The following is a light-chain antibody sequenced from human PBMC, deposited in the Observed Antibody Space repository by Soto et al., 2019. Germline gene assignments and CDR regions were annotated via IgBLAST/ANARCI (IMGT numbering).Light chain of an antibody. CDR3: QHYDSSPVT. Sequence: EIVLTQSPGTLSLSPGERATLSCRASQSVSSSYLAWYQQKPGQAPRLLIYGASSRATGIPARFSGSGSGTDFTLTISSLEPEDFAVYYCQHYDSSPVTFGQGTKVDIK. J-gene: IGKJ1*01. V-gene: IGKV3-20*01. CDR2: GAS. CDR1: QSVSSSY.